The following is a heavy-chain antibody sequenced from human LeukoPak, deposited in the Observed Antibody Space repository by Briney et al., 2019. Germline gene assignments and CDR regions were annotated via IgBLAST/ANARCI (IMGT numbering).Heavy chain of an antibody. CDR3: RFFGEPRDY. D-gene: IGHD3-10*01. V-gene: IGHV3-21*04. J-gene: IGHJ4*02. CDR2: TGLSSSYI. CDR1: GFSLSIYD. Sequence: GGSLRLSCAASGFSLSIYDMVWVRQAPGKGLEWIASTGLSSSYIGYADSVKGRFTISRDNGENSVYLQMNGLRAEDTALYYCRFFGEPRDYWGQGVLVTVSS.